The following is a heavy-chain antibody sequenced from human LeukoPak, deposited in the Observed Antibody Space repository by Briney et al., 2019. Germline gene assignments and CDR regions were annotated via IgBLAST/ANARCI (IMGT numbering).Heavy chain of an antibody. D-gene: IGHD3-10*01. Sequence: GGSLRLSCAASGFTFSRYWMSWVRQAPGKGLEWLAHIKPDGTTKSYVDSVKGRFTISRDNAKNSLYLQMNSLRAEDTAVYYCARDTGITMVRGVMSYWGQGTLVTVSS. CDR2: IKPDGTTK. V-gene: IGHV3-7*01. J-gene: IGHJ4*02. CDR1: GFTFSRYW. CDR3: ARDTGITMVRGVMSY.